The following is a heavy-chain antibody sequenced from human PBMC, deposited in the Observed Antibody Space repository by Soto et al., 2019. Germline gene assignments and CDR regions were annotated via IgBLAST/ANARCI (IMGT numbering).Heavy chain of an antibody. CDR2: INAGNGNT. D-gene: IGHD6-19*01. CDR3: ARVGTSGSYYGMDV. V-gene: IGHV1-3*01. CDR1: GYTFTSYA. J-gene: IGHJ6*02. Sequence: ASVKVSCKASGYTFTSYAMHWVRQAPGQRLEWMGWINAGNGNTKYSQKFQGRVTITRDTSASTAYMELSSLRSEDTAVYYCARVGTSGSYYGMDVWGQGTTVTGLL.